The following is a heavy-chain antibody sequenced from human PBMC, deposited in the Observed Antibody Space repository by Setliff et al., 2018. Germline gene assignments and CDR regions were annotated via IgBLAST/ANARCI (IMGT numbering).Heavy chain of an antibody. CDR1: GDTFSSSG. Sequence: KVSCKASGDTFSSSGITWVRQAPGEGLEWVGRSIPILKTANYAQKFQGRVTLSVDDSATTAYMDLRSLKLEDTAVYFCARELRSPFWHIDSWGQGTLVTAPQ. CDR2: SIPILKTA. D-gene: IGHD3-3*01. V-gene: IGHV1-69*11. J-gene: IGHJ4*02. CDR3: ARELRSPFWHIDS.